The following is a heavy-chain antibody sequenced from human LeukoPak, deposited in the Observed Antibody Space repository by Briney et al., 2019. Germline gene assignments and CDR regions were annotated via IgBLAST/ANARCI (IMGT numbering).Heavy chain of an antibody. CDR1: GFTFSSYA. V-gene: IGHV3-23*01. D-gene: IGHD4-17*01. CDR2: ISGSGGST. Sequence: GGSLRLSCAASGFTFSSYAMSWVRQAPGKGLKWVSAISGSGGSTYYANSVKGRFTISRDNSKNTLYLQMNSLRAEDTAVYYCAKLYYGDYFDYWGQGTLVTVSS. CDR3: AKLYYGDYFDY. J-gene: IGHJ4*02.